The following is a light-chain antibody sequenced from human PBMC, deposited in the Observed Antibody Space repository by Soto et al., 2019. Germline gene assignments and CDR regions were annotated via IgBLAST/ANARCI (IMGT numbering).Light chain of an antibody. CDR3: QSYDSSLSGWV. V-gene: IGLV1-40*01. J-gene: IGLJ3*02. CDR2: GNN. Sequence: QSVLTQPPSVSGAPGQKVTISCTRSSSNIGAAYDVHWYQHLPGTAPKLLIYGNNNRPSGVPDRFSGSKSGTSASLAITGLKAEDAADYYCQSYDSSLSGWVFGGGTKLTVL. CDR1: SSNIGAAYD.